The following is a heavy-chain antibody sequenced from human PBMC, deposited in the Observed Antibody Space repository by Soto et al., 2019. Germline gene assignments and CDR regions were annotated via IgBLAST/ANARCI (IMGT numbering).Heavy chain of an antibody. D-gene: IGHD2-2*01. V-gene: IGHV1-69*12. CDR3: ARHVPAAGYYYGMDV. CDR2: IIPIFGTA. J-gene: IGHJ6*02. Sequence: QVKLVQSGAEVKKPGSSVKVSCTASGGTFSSYAISWVRQAPGQGLEWMGGIIPIFGTANCAQKFQGRVTITADESTRTAYMELSSLRSEDTAVYYCARHVPAAGYYYGMDVWGQGTTVTVSS. CDR1: GGTFSSYA.